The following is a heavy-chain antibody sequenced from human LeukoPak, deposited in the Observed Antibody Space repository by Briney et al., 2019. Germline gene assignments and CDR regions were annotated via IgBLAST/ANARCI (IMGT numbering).Heavy chain of an antibody. D-gene: IGHD1-26*01. Sequence: GASVKVSCKASGYTFTGYYMHWVRQAPGQGLEWMGWINPNSGGTNYAQKFQGRVTMTRDTSISTAYMELGRLTSDDTAVYYCARAGPFYSGNYLGFWGQGTLVTVSS. CDR1: GYTFTGYY. CDR3: ARAGPFYSGNYLGF. V-gene: IGHV1-2*02. CDR2: INPNSGGT. J-gene: IGHJ4*02.